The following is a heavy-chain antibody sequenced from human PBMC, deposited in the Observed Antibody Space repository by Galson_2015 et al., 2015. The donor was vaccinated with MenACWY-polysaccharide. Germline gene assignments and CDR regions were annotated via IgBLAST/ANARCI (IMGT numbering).Heavy chain of an antibody. D-gene: IGHD2-8*01. J-gene: IGHJ4*02. Sequence: QVQLQESGPGLVKPSQTLSLTCTVSGGSISSGSYYWSWIRQPAGKGLEWIGRIHTRGSPNSNPSRKGRVTRSVNTPKNRFSGRVSFGTAADTAVYYCASQGCWGQGTLVTVSS. V-gene: IGHV4-61*02. CDR3: ASQGC. CDR2: IHTRGSP. CDR1: GGSISSGSYY.